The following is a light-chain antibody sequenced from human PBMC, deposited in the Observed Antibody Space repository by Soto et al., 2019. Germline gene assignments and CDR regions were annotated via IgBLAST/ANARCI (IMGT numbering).Light chain of an antibody. CDR2: DAS. CDR3: QQRSNWPPLT. CDR1: HSVGSY. J-gene: IGKJ4*01. V-gene: IGKV3-11*01. Sequence: EIVLTPSTATLSLSAGDSATLSARPSHSVGSYLAWYQQKPGQAPRLLIYDASNRATGIPDRFSGSGSGTDFTLTISSLEPEDFAVYYCQQRSNWPPLTFGGGTKVEIK.